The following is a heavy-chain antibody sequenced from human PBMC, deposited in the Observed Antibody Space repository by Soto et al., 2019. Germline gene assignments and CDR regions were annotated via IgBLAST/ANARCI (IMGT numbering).Heavy chain of an antibody. CDR2: IYYSGST. CDR3: ARGWYYYGSGSPNWFDP. Sequence: SETLSLTCTVSGGSISSGGYYWSWIRQHPGKGLEWIGYIYYSGSTYYNPSLKSRVTISVDTSKNQFSLKLSSVTAADTAVYYCARGWYYYGSGSPNWFDPWGQGTLVTVSS. J-gene: IGHJ5*02. D-gene: IGHD3-10*01. CDR1: GGSISSGGYY. V-gene: IGHV4-31*03.